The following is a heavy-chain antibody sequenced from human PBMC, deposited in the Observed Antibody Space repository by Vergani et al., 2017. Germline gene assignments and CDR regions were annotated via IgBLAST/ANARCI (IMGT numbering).Heavy chain of an antibody. J-gene: IGHJ4*02. CDR1: GGSFSGYY. CDR3: ARGVVVVAATSSLDY. V-gene: IGHV4-34*01. Sequence: QVQLQQWGAGLLKPSETLSLTCAVSGGSFSGYYWSWIRQPPGKGLEWIGEINHSGSTNYNPSLKSRVTISVDTSKNQFSLKLSSVTAADTAVYYCARGVVVVAATSSLDYWGQGTLVTVSS. D-gene: IGHD2-15*01. CDR2: INHSGST.